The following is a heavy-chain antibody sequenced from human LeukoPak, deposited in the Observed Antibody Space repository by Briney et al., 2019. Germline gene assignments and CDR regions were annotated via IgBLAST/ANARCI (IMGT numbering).Heavy chain of an antibody. Sequence: SETLSLTCTVSGGSLSSSSYYWGWIRQPQGQGLEWIGSIYYSGSTYYNPSLKSRVTISVDPSKNQFSLKLSSVTSVDTAVYYCASSYYDFWSGYYTGFGWFDPWGQGTLVTVSS. D-gene: IGHD3-3*01. CDR1: GGSLSSSSYY. V-gene: IGHV4-39*01. J-gene: IGHJ5*02. CDR2: IYYSGST. CDR3: ASSYYDFWSGYYTGFGWFDP.